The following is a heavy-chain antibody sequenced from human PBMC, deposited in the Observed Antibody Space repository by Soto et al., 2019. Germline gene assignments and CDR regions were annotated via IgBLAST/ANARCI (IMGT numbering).Heavy chain of an antibody. CDR1: GFIFSTYA. Sequence: GGSLRLSCAASGFIFSTYAMNWVRQAPGKGLEWVSTISSGGASTYYADSVKGRFTISRDNSKNTLYLQMNSLRAEDTAVYYCARSGYSYGPFDYWGQGTLVTVSS. CDR2: ISSGGAST. J-gene: IGHJ4*02. D-gene: IGHD5-18*01. V-gene: IGHV3-23*01. CDR3: ARSGYSYGPFDY.